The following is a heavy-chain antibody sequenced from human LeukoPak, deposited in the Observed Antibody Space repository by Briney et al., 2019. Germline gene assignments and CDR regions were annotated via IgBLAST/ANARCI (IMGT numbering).Heavy chain of an antibody. V-gene: IGHV4-59*01. D-gene: IGHD6-13*01. CDR1: GGSISSYY. Sequence: PSETLSLTCTVSGGSISSYYWSWIRQPPGKGLEWIGYIYYSGSTNYNPSLKSRVTISVDTSKNQFSLKLSSVTAADTAIYYCARVTRGVWGTIAAATFDIWGQGTMVTVSS. CDR2: IYYSGST. CDR3: ARVTRGVWGTIAAATFDI. J-gene: IGHJ3*02.